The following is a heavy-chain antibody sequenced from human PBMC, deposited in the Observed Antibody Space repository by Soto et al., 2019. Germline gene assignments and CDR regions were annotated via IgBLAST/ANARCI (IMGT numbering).Heavy chain of an antibody. Sequence: SVKVSCKASGGTYSSYTISWVRQAPGQGLEWMGRIIPILGIANYAQKFQGRVTITADKSTSTAYMELSSLRSEDTAVYYCARDLKEGSSWLLDYWGQGTLVTVSS. CDR3: ARDLKEGSSWLLDY. D-gene: IGHD6-13*01. CDR2: IIPILGIA. CDR1: GGTYSSYT. V-gene: IGHV1-69*04. J-gene: IGHJ4*02.